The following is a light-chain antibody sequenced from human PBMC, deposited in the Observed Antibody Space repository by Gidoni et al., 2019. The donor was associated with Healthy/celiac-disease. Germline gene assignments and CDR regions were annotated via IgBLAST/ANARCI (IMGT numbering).Light chain of an antibody. CDR2: GAS. V-gene: IGKV3-20*01. Sequence: PGERATLSCRASQSVSSSYLAWYQQKPGQAPRLLIYGASSGSGTDFTLTISRLEPEDFAVYYCQQYGSSPMYTFGQGTKLEIK. CDR3: QQYGSSPMYT. J-gene: IGKJ2*01. CDR1: QSVSSSY.